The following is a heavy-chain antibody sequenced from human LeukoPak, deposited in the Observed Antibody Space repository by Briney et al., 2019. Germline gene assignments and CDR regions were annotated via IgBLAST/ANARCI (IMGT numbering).Heavy chain of an antibody. Sequence: GGSLRLSCAASGITFSNYVMTWVRQAPGKGLEWVSAISGSGGSTYYADSVKGRFTISRDNSKNTLYLQMNSLRAEDTAVYYCAKDESMIGYGYWGQGTLVTVSS. CDR1: GITFSNYV. D-gene: IGHD3-22*01. CDR3: AKDESMIGYGY. V-gene: IGHV3-23*01. J-gene: IGHJ4*02. CDR2: ISGSGGST.